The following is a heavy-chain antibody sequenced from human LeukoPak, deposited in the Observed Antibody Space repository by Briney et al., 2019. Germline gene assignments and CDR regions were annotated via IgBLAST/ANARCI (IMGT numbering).Heavy chain of an antibody. CDR3: ARGGGGYDFGDFDY. Sequence: PGGSLRLSCAASGFTVSSNYMSWVRQAPGKGLEWVSFISSSSSYIYYADSVKGRFTISRDNAKNSLYLQMNSLRAEDTAVYYCARGGGGYDFGDFDYWGQGTLVTVSS. J-gene: IGHJ4*02. CDR1: GFTVSSNY. D-gene: IGHD5-12*01. V-gene: IGHV3-21*01. CDR2: ISSSSSYI.